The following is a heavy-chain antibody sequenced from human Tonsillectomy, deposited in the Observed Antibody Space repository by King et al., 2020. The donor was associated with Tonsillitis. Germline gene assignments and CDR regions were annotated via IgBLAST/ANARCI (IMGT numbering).Heavy chain of an antibody. CDR2: ISAYNGNT. J-gene: IGHJ4*02. CDR3: ARVGNYYDSSGYQKLGY. CDR1: GYTFTSYG. D-gene: IGHD3-22*01. V-gene: IGHV1-18*01. Sequence: QLVQSGAEVKKPGASVKVSCKASGYTFTSYGISWVRQAPGQGLEWMGWISAYNGNTNYAQKHQGRVTMTTNTSTSTAYMELRSLRSDDTAVYYCARVGNYYDSSGYQKLGYWGQGTLVTVAS.